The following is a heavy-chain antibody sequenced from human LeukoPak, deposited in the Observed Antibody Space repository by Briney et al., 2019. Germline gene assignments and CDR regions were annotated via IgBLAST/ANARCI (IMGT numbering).Heavy chain of an antibody. D-gene: IGHD5-12*01. J-gene: IGHJ4*02. CDR3: AKDRRLPWDYFDS. CDR1: GFTFSSYA. Sequence: PGGSLRLSCVASGFTFSSYAMSWFRQAPGRGLEWVSAIDGSGGSTYYADSVKGRFTISRDNSKNTLYLQMHSLRAEDAAIYYCAKDRRLPWDYFDSWGQGTQVTVSS. CDR2: IDGSGGST. V-gene: IGHV3-23*01.